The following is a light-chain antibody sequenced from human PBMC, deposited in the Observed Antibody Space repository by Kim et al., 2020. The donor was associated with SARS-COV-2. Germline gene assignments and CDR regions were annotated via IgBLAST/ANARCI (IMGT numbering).Light chain of an antibody. CDR3: QQYNNWPLT. CDR1: QSVSSN. J-gene: IGKJ2*01. CDR2: GVS. Sequence: EIVMTQSPATLSVSPGERATLSCRASQSVSSNLAWYQQQPGQAPRLLINGVSTSATGISARFSGSGSGTEFTLTISSLQSEDFAVYYCQQYNNWPLTFGQGTKLEI. V-gene: IGKV3D-15*01.